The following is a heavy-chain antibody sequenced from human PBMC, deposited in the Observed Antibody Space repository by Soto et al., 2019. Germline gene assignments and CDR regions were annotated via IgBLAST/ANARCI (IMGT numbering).Heavy chain of an antibody. V-gene: IGHV2-5*02. J-gene: IGHJ5*02. CDR3: AHRAILVSGTRGFAWFYP. Sequence: QVTLKESGPTLVKPTQTLTLTCTFSGFSLSASGVAVGWVRQPPGKALEWLALIYWDDDKRYSPSLKSRLTITHDTSKNLAVLTMTNKDPVDTATYYCAHRAILVSGTRGFAWFYPWGQGTLVTVSS. CDR1: GFSLSASGVA. D-gene: IGHD6-19*01. CDR2: IYWDDDK.